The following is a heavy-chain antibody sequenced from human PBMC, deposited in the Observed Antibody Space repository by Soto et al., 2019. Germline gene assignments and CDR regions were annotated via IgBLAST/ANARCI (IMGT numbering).Heavy chain of an antibody. Sequence: PSETLSLTCTVSGGSISSYYWSWIRQPAGKGLEWIGRIYTSGSTNYNPSLKSRVTMSVDTSKNQFSLKLSSVTAADTAVYYCARDYYGSGSYYNRDYYYGMDVWGQGTTVTVS. J-gene: IGHJ6*02. D-gene: IGHD3-10*01. CDR2: IYTSGST. CDR3: ARDYYGSGSYYNRDYYYGMDV. V-gene: IGHV4-4*07. CDR1: GGSISSYY.